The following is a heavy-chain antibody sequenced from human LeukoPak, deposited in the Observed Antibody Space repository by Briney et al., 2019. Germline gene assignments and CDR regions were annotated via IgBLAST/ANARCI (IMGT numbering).Heavy chain of an antibody. Sequence: GGSLRRSSAASGFIFSSYWRSWLRQAPGKGLEWVANIREDGGEKYYVDSVKGRFTISRDTAKDSLYLPTNSLRAADTAVYYCARRALRYCSSTSCPAQYYGVDVWGKGTTVTVSS. J-gene: IGHJ6*04. D-gene: IGHD2-2*01. V-gene: IGHV3-7*03. CDR2: IREDGGEK. CDR1: GFIFSSYW. CDR3: ARRALRYCSSTSCPAQYYGVDV.